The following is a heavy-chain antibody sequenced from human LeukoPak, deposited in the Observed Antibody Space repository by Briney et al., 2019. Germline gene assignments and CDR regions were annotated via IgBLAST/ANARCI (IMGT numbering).Heavy chain of an antibody. CDR2: IYYSGST. D-gene: IGHD3-3*01. CDR3: ARHAASDTGVVIPYYFDY. J-gene: IGHJ4*02. V-gene: IGHV4-59*08. Sequence: SETLSLTCTVSGGSFSSYYWSWIRQPPGKGLEWIGYIYYSGSTNYNPSLKSRVTISVDTSKNQFSLKLSSVTAADTAVYYCARHAASDTGVVIPYYFDYWGQGTLVTVSS. CDR1: GGSFSSYY.